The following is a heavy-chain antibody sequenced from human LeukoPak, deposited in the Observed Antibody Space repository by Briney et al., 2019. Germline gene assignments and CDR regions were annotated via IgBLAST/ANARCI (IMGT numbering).Heavy chain of an antibody. J-gene: IGHJ4*02. CDR1: GGTFSSYA. D-gene: IGHD3-16*02. V-gene: IGHV1-69*04. CDR2: IIPILGIA. CDR3: ARYDYVWGSYHY. Sequence: ASVKVSCKASGGTFSSYAIIWVRQAPGQGLEWMGRIIPILGIANYAQKFQGRVTITADKSTSTAYMELSSLRSEDTAVYYCARYDYVWGSYHYWGQGTLVTVSS.